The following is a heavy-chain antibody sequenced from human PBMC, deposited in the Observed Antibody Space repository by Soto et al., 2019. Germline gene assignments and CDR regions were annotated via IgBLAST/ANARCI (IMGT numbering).Heavy chain of an antibody. CDR3: ARDPYDFWSGYHQSYFDY. Sequence: QVQLVQSGAEVKKPGASVKVSCKASGYTFTSYGISWVRQAPGQGLEWMGWISAYNGNTNYAQKLQGRVTITTDTSTSTAYMELRSLRSDDTAVYYCARDPYDFWSGYHQSYFDYWGQGTLVTVSS. D-gene: IGHD3-3*01. J-gene: IGHJ4*02. CDR2: ISAYNGNT. CDR1: GYTFTSYG. V-gene: IGHV1-18*01.